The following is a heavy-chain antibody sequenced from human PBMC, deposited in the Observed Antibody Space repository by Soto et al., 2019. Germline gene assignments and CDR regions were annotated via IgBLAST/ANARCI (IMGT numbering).Heavy chain of an antibody. CDR3: ARDPLGCSGGSCYFPSTYYYYGMDV. CDR2: IIPIFGTA. D-gene: IGHD2-15*01. Sequence: SVKVSCKASGGTFSSYAISWVRQAPGQGLEWMGGIIPIFGTANYAQKFQGRVTITADESTSTAYMELSSLRSEDTAVYYCARDPLGCSGGSCYFPSTYYYYGMDVWGQGTTVTVSS. V-gene: IGHV1-69*13. J-gene: IGHJ6*02. CDR1: GGTFSSYA.